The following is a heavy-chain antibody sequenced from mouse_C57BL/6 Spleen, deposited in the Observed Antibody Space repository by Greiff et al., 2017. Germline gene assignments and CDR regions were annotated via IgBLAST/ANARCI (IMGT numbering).Heavy chain of an antibody. J-gene: IGHJ2*01. V-gene: IGHV1-64*01. D-gene: IGHD2-3*01. CDR1: GYTFTSYW. CDR2: IHPNSGST. Sequence: QVQLKQPGAELVKPGASVQLSCKASGYTFTSYWMHWVKQRPGQGLEWIGMIHPNSGSTNYNEKFKSKATLTVDKSSSTAYMQLSSLTSEDSAVYYCARPLYDGYYYWGQGTTLTVSS. CDR3: ARPLYDGYYY.